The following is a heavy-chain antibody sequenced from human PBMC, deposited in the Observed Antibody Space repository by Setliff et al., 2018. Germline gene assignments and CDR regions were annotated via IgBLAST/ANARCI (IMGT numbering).Heavy chain of an antibody. D-gene: IGHD6-13*01. V-gene: IGHV1-8*01. Sequence: ASVKVSCKASGYTFTSHDINWVRQATGQGLEWMGWMNPNSDNTGHAQKFQGRVTMTRNTSISTAYMELSSLRSEDTAVYYCARDGVYSSSRGLFDYWGQGTLVTVSS. J-gene: IGHJ4*02. CDR2: MNPNSDNT. CDR1: GYTFTSHD. CDR3: ARDGVYSSSRGLFDY.